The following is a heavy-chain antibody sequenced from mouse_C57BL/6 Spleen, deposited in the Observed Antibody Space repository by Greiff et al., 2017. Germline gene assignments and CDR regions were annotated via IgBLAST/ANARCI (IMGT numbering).Heavy chain of an antibody. V-gene: IGHV1-76*01. CDR3: ARTGTTPYYFDY. CDR1: GYTFTDYY. Sequence: QVQLQQSGAELVRPGASVKLSCKASGYTFTDYYINWVKQRPGQGLEWIARIYPGSGNTYYNEKFKGKATLTAEKSSSTAYMQLSSLTSEDSAVYFCARTGTTPYYFDYWGQGTTLTVSS. D-gene: IGHD4-1*01. CDR2: IYPGSGNT. J-gene: IGHJ2*01.